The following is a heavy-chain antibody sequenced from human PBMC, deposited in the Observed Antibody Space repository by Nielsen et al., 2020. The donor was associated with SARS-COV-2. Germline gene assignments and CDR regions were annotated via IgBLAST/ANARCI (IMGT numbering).Heavy chain of an antibody. CDR2: VSHSGSI. V-gene: IGHV4-4*02. J-gene: IGHJ6*03. D-gene: IGHD2-2*01. CDR1: GDSVSSHDW. Sequence: SETLSLTCAVSGDSVSSHDWWTWVRQSPGKGLEWIGEVSHSGSINYNPSLKSRVTLSMDKSKRQFSLRLTSVSAADTAVYFCARGDLVVVPSPILGLGPFFYYFYLDVWGKGTTVTVSS. CDR3: ARGDLVVVPSPILGLGPFFYYFYLDV.